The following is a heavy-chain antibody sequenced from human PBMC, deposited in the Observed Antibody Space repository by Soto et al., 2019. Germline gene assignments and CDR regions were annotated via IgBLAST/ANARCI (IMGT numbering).Heavy chain of an antibody. Sequence: PGGSLRLSCAASGFTFDDYAMHWVRQAPGKGLEWVSGISWNSGSIGYADSVKGRFTISRDNAKNSLYLQMNSLRAEDTALYYCAKDRSIAAAGIFDYWGQGTLVTVSS. CDR2: ISWNSGSI. D-gene: IGHD6-13*01. V-gene: IGHV3-9*01. J-gene: IGHJ4*02. CDR1: GFTFDDYA. CDR3: AKDRSIAAAGIFDY.